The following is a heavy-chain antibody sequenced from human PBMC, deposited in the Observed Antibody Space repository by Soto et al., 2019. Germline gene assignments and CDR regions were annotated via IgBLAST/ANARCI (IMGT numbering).Heavy chain of an antibody. CDR2: MYHSGST. CDR3: ARYGYSYSMRFFDK. V-gene: IGHV4-38-2*01. Sequence: SETLSLTWAVSGHSISSGFYYWVWIRQPPGKGLEWIGSMYHSGSTYYNPSLKSRVTMSVDTSKNQLSLKLTSLTAADTAVYYCARYGYSYSMRFFDKWGQGTRVTVSS. CDR1: GHSISSGFYY. D-gene: IGHD5-18*01. J-gene: IGHJ4*02.